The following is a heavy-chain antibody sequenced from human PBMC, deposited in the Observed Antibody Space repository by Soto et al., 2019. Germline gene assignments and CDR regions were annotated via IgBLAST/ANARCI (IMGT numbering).Heavy chain of an antibody. CDR1: GYSFTTYW. J-gene: IGHJ3*02. CDR3: GRHVKYLDAFDI. Sequence: PGESLKISCKGSGYSFTTYWITWVRQMPGKGLEWMGRIDPSDSYTNYSPSFQGHVTISADKSISTAYLQWSSLKASDTAMYYCGRHVKYLDAFDIWGQGTMVTVSS. CDR2: IDPSDSYT. V-gene: IGHV5-10-1*01. D-gene: IGHD6-6*01.